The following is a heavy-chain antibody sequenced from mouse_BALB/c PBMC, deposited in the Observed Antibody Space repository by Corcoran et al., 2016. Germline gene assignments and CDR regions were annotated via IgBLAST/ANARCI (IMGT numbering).Heavy chain of an antibody. D-gene: IGHD2-4*01. V-gene: IGHV9-3-1*01. CDR3: ARFYYDYRDFDY. J-gene: IGHJ2*01. CDR2: INTYTGEP. CDR1: GYTFTNYG. Sequence: QIQLVQSGPELKKPGETVKISCKASGYTFTNYGMNWVKQAPGKGLKWMGWINTYTGEPTYADDFKGRFAFSLETSASTPYLQINNLKNEDTATYFCARFYYDYRDFDYWGQGTTLTVSS.